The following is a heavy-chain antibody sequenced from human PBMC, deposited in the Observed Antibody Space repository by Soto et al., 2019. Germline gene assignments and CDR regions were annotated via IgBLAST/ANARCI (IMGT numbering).Heavy chain of an antibody. J-gene: IGHJ5*02. V-gene: IGHV4-59*01. CDR2: IYYSGST. CDR3: ARGLIAARRGGGFDP. CDR1: SGYISSDY. D-gene: IGHD6-6*01. Sequence: AENLSLTSPVYSGYISSDYWCRIRQPPWKGLDWIGYIYYSGSTNYNPSLKSRVTISVDTSKNQISLKLSSVTAADTAGYYCARGLIAARRGGGFDPWGEGTLVTVS.